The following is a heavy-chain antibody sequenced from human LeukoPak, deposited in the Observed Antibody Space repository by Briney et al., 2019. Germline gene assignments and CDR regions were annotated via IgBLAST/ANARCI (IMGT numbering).Heavy chain of an antibody. CDR3: ARDLGPLGFFDY. Sequence: ASVKVSCKASGYTFTGYYMHWVRQAPGQGLEWMGWINPNSGGTNYAQKFQGRVTMTRDTSISTAYMELSRLRSDDTAVYYCARDLGPLGFFDYWGQGTLVTVSS. V-gene: IGHV1-2*02. CDR1: GYTFTGYY. CDR2: INPNSGGT. D-gene: IGHD3-3*01. J-gene: IGHJ4*02.